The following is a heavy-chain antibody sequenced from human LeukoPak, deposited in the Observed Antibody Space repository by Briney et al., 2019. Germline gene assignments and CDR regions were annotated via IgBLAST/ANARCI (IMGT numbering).Heavy chain of an antibody. Sequence: SSETLSFTCTVSGASMTSYYWTWIRQPPGKGLEWVGYMYFGERTNYNPSLKSRATISIDTSRKQFSLNLKSVTAADTAVYYCARIPGDRPDDWGQGTLVTVS. V-gene: IGHV4-59*01. CDR2: MYFGERT. CDR3: ARIPGDRPDD. D-gene: IGHD7-27*01. CDR1: GASMTSYY. J-gene: IGHJ4*02.